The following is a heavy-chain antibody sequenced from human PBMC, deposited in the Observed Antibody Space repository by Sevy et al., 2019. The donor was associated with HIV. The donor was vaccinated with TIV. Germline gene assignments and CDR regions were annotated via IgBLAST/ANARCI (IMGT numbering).Heavy chain of an antibody. D-gene: IGHD3-16*02. CDR1: GDTFINYG. CDR3: ARNGIITFGGVVVKYYFDH. V-gene: IGHV1-69*06. Sequence: ASVKVSCKASGDTFINYGIHWVRQAPGQGLEWMGGIIPIFGTTNYAQKFRGRVTITADKSTSTAYMELSSLTSEDTAVYYCARNGIITFGGVVVKYYFDHWGQGTLVTVSS. J-gene: IGHJ4*02. CDR2: IIPIFGTT.